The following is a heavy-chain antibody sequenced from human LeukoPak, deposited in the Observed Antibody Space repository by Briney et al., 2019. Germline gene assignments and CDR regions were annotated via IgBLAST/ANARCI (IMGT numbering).Heavy chain of an antibody. CDR3: ARGLYSGSYWASAFDI. CDR2: MNPNSGNT. V-gene: IGHV1-8*03. J-gene: IGHJ3*02. CDR1: GYTFTSYD. D-gene: IGHD1-26*01. Sequence: GASVKVSCKASGYTFTSYDINWVRQATGQGLEWMGWMNPNSGNTGYAHKFQGRVTITRNTSISTAYMELSSLRSEDTAVYYCARGLYSGSYWASAFDIWGQGTMVTVSS.